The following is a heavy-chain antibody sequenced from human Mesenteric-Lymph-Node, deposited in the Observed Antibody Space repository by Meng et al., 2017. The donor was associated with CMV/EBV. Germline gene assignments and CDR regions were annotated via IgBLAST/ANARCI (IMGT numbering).Heavy chain of an antibody. D-gene: IGHD6-6*01. CDR3: ARGHSSSSWSYYYYYGMDV. CDR2: IYYSGST. Sequence: SETLSLTCTVSGGSVSSGSYYWSWIRQPPGKGLEWIGYIYYSGSTNYNPSLKSRVTISVDTSNNQFSLKLSSVTAADTAVYYCARGHSSSSWSYYYYYGMDVWGQGTTVTVSS. CDR1: GGSVSSGSYY. V-gene: IGHV4-61*01. J-gene: IGHJ6*02.